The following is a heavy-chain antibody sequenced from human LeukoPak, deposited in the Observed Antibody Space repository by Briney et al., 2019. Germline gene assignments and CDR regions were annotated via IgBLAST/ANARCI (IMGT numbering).Heavy chain of an antibody. CDR2: IYYSGST. D-gene: IGHD1-26*01. Sequence: SETLSLTCTVSGGSISSSSYYWGWIRQPPGKGLEWIGSIYYSGSTYYNPSLKSRVTISVDTSKNQFSLKLSSVTAADTAVFYCARLGLTRDAFDIWGHGTMVTVSS. CDR1: GGSISSSSYY. CDR3: ARLGLTRDAFDI. J-gene: IGHJ3*02. V-gene: IGHV4-39*07.